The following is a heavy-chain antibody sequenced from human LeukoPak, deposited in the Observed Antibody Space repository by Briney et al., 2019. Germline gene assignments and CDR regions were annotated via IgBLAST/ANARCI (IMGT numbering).Heavy chain of an antibody. CDR1: GGTFSSYA. D-gene: IGHD2-2*01. V-gene: IGHV1-69*13. Sequence: SVKVSCKASGGTFSSYAINWVRQAPGQGLEWMGGIIPIFGTTNYAQKFQGRGTITADESTRTSYMQLSSLRFEDTAVYYCAIDSRVGVPTALWGQGTLVTVSS. CDR2: IIPIFGTT. CDR3: AIDSRVGVPTAL. J-gene: IGHJ4*02.